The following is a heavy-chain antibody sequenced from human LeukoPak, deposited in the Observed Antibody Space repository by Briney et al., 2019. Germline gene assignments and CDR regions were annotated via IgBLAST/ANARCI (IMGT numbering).Heavy chain of an antibody. J-gene: IGHJ4*02. CDR3: ARTGSTVTMLYPFDH. CDR1: GGSIRSYY. V-gene: IGHV4-59*01. CDR2: IYYSGST. D-gene: IGHD4-17*01. Sequence: SETLSLTCTVSGGSIRSYYWSGIRQPPGKGLEWIGYIYYSGSTNYNPSLKSRVRISVDTSKNQFSLKLSSVTAADTAVYYCARTGSTVTMLYPFDHWGQGTLVTVSS.